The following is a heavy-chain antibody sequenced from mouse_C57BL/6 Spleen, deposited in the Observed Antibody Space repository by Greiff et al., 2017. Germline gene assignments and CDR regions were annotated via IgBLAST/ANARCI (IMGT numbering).Heavy chain of an antibody. CDR3: ARGAWFAY. CDR1: GYTFTDYN. V-gene: IGHV1-22*01. CDR2: INPNNGGT. Sequence: VQLKESGPELVKPGASVKMSCKASGYTFTDYNMHWVKQSHGKSLEWIGYINPNNGGTSYNQKFKGKATLTVNKSSSTAYMELRSLTSEDAAVYYCARGAWFAYWGQGTLVTVSA. J-gene: IGHJ3*01.